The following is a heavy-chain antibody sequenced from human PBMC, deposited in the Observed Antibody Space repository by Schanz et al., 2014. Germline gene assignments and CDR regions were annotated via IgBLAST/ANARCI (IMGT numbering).Heavy chain of an antibody. V-gene: IGHV1-46*01. Sequence: QVLQVQSGSELKKPGTSVKVSCKASGYTLSAYSLHWVRQAPGQGLEWMGIVNPSVRGTHFAREFQGRVTMTTDTSTSTAYMELSSLRSEDTAVYYCASSGAGYSSSWDFDYWGQGTLVTVSS. CDR3: ASSGAGYSSSWDFDY. CDR2: VNPSVRGT. CDR1: GYTLSAYS. D-gene: IGHD6-13*01. J-gene: IGHJ4*02.